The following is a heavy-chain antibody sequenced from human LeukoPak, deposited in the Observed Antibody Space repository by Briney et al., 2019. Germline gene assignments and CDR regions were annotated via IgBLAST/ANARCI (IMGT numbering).Heavy chain of an antibody. D-gene: IGHD2-8*02. CDR1: GFPFTNYY. CDR3: AREESGGYFDY. CDR2: ISPTGSST. Sequence: ASVKVSFKASGFPFTNYYMHWVRQAPGQALEWMGLISPTGSSTNYAHKFRGRVTMTRDTSTTTVYMELSSLRSEDTAVYYCAREESGGYFDYWGQGTLVTVSS. J-gene: IGHJ4*02. V-gene: IGHV1-46*01.